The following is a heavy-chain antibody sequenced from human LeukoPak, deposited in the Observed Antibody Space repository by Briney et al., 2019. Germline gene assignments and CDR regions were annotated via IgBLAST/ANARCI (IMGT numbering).Heavy chain of an antibody. V-gene: IGHV3-7*01. CDR2: IRQDGSEK. J-gene: IGHJ4*02. D-gene: IGHD1-1*01. Sequence: GGSLRLSCAASGFTFSSYWMSWVRQAPGKGLEWVANIRQDGSEKYYVDSVKGRFTISRDNAENSLYLQMNSLRAEDTAVYYCARLFRDVTTFDYWGQGTLVTVSS. CDR1: GFTFSSYW. CDR3: ARLFRDVTTFDY.